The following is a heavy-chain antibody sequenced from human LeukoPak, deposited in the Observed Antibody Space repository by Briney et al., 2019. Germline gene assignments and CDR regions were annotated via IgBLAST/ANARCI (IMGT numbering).Heavy chain of an antibody. CDR1: GGTFSSYA. Sequence: GASVKVSCKASGGTFSSYAISWVRQAPGQGLEWMGGIIPIFGTANYAQKFQGRVTITADKSTSTAYMELSSLRSGDTAVYYCARRSGSYLATRFDPWGQGTLVTVSS. CDR2: IIPIFGTA. CDR3: ARRSGSYLATRFDP. D-gene: IGHD3-10*01. V-gene: IGHV1-69*06. J-gene: IGHJ5*02.